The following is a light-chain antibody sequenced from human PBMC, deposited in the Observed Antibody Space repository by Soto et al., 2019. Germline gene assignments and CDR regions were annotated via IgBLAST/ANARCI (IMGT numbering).Light chain of an antibody. CDR2: GDN. V-gene: IGLV1-44*01. J-gene: IGLJ1*01. CDR3: ASWDNSLNGLYV. CDR1: SSNIGSHP. Sequence: QSVLTQPPSASGTPGQRVSISCSGSSSNIGSHPVNWYQQLPGTAPRRLLYGDNQRPSGVPVRFSGSKAGTSASLAISGPQSEDEAHYYCASWDNSLNGLYVFGTGTKVTVL.